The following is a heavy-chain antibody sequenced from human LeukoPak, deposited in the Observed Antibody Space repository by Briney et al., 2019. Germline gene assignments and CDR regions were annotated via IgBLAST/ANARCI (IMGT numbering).Heavy chain of an antibody. CDR3: AKDPRITIFGVVSRESWFDP. D-gene: IGHD3-3*01. Sequence: PSGTLSLTCAVSGGSISSSNWWSWVRQPPGKGLEWIGEIYHSGSTNYNPSLKSRVTISVDKSKNQFSLKLSSVTAADTAVYYCAKDPRITIFGVVSRESWFDPWGQGTLVTVSS. J-gene: IGHJ5*02. V-gene: IGHV4-4*02. CDR2: IYHSGST. CDR1: GGSISSSNW.